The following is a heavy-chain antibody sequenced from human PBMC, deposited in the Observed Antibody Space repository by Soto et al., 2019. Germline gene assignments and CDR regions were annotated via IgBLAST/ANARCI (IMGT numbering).Heavy chain of an antibody. V-gene: IGHV1-69*12. D-gene: IGHD3-22*01. CDR2: IIPIFGTA. Sequence: QVQLVQSGAEVKQPGSSVKVSCKASGGTFSSYAISWVRQAPGQGLEWMGGIIPIFGTANYAQKFQGRVTITADESTSTAYMELSSLRSEDTAVYYCASSPNYYDSSGYNFQHWGQGTLVTVSS. CDR1: GGTFSSYA. J-gene: IGHJ1*01. CDR3: ASSPNYYDSSGYNFQH.